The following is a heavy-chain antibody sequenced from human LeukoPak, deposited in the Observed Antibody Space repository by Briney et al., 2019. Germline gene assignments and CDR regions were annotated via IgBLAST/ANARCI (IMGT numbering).Heavy chain of an antibody. Sequence: GGSLRLSCAASGFTFSSYSMNWVRQAPGKGLEWVGFIRSKAYGGTTEYAASVKGRFTISRDDSKSIAYLQMNSLKTEDTAVYYCTRTYYDFWSGYYTIFDYWGQGTLVTVSS. J-gene: IGHJ4*02. CDR3: TRTYYDFWSGYYTIFDY. CDR1: GFTFSSYS. V-gene: IGHV3-49*04. D-gene: IGHD3-3*01. CDR2: IRSKAYGGTT.